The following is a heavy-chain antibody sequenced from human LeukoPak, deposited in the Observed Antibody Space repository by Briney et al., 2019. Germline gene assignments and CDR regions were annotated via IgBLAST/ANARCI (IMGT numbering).Heavy chain of an antibody. D-gene: IGHD4-17*01. CDR3: ARSRYGVVGF. V-gene: IGHV3-48*03. Sequence: GGSLRLSCAASGFTFSSYEMNWVRQAPGKGLEWVSYISSSGRTIYYADSVKGRFTISRDNAKNSLYLQMNSLRAEDTAVYYCARSRYGVVGFWGQGTLVTVSS. CDR2: ISSSGRTI. CDR1: GFTFSSYE. J-gene: IGHJ4*02.